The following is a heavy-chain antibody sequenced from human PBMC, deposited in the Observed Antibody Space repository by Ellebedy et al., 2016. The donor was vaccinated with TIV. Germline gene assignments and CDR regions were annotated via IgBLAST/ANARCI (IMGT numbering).Heavy chain of an antibody. Sequence: SVKVSCKASGGTFSKAINWVRQAPGQGLEWMGEIIPIFGSANYAQKFQGRVPITADEFTSTAYMELRSLRSEDTAVYYCARRDGYNFGGFDYWGQGTLVTVSS. CDR2: IIPIFGSA. J-gene: IGHJ4*02. D-gene: IGHD5-24*01. CDR1: GGTFSKA. V-gene: IGHV1-69*13. CDR3: ARRDGYNFGGFDY.